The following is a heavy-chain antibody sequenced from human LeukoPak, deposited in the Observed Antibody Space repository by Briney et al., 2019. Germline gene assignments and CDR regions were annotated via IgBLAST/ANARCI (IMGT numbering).Heavy chain of an antibody. J-gene: IGHJ4*02. CDR1: GYTFTDYY. CDR2: IYPRDGST. Sequence: ASVKVSCKASGYTFTDYYMHWVRQAPGQGLEWMGMIYPRDGSTSYAQKFQGRVTVTRDTSTSTVHMELSGLGSEDTAVYYCARDQEGFDYWGQGTLVTVSS. CDR3: ARDQEGFDY. V-gene: IGHV1-46*01.